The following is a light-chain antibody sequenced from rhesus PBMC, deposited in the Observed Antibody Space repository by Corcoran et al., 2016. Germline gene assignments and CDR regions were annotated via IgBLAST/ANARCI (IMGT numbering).Light chain of an antibody. CDR3: VQAIAFPLT. J-gene: IGKJ4*01. Sequence: DIVMTQTPLSLPVTPGEPASISCRSSQSLLHSNGYTFLFWYLQKPGQSPQLLIYLGSNRASGVPDRFSGRGSGTDFTLKISKVEAEDVGVYYCVQAIAFPLTFGGGTKVEIK. CDR1: QSLLHSNGYTF. CDR2: LGS. V-gene: IGKV2-72*01.